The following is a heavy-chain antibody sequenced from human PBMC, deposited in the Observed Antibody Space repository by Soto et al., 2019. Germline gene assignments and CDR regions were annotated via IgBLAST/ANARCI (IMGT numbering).Heavy chain of an antibody. V-gene: IGHV3-11*01. CDR3: ARVWSTVVTPLDY. CDR2: ISSSGSTI. J-gene: IGHJ4*02. Sequence: AGGSLRLSCAASGFTFSDYYMSWIRQAPGKGLEWVSYISSSGSTIYYADSVKGRFTISRDNAKNSLYLQMNSLRAEDTAVYYCARVWSTVVTPLDYWGQGTLVTVSS. D-gene: IGHD4-17*01. CDR1: GFTFSDYY.